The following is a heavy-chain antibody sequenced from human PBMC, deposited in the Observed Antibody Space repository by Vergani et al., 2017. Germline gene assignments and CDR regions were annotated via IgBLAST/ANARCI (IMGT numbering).Heavy chain of an antibody. CDR1: GFTFSNAW. J-gene: IGHJ4*02. D-gene: IGHD2-2*01. V-gene: IGHV3-15*01. CDR3: TTDPLVVVPAAILDY. Sequence: VQLVESGGGVVQPGGSLRLSCAASGFTFSNAWMSWVRQAPGKGLEWVGRIKSKTDGGTTDYAAPVKGRFTISRDDSKNTLYLQMNSLKTEDTAVYYCTTDPLVVVPAAILDYWGQGTLVTVSS. CDR2: IKSKTDGGTT.